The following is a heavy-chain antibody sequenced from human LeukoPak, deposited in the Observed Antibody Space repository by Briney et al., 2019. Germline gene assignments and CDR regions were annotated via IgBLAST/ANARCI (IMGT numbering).Heavy chain of an antibody. CDR3: ARRWGNIVGVTYEY. Sequence: SETLSPTWIMYGSSIASVSHYWGWIRHPGLSGREWFGDIYYTGTTYYSPSLRSRVTMSVHTSENQFSLRLNSVTAVDTAVYYCARRWGNIVGVTYEYWGQGTLVSVSS. J-gene: IGHJ4*02. V-gene: IGHV4-39*01. CDR1: GSSIASVSHY. CDR2: IYYTGTT. D-gene: IGHD3-16*01.